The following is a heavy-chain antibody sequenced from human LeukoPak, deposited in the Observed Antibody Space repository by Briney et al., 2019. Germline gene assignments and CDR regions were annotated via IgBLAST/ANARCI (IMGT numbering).Heavy chain of an antibody. CDR3: ARGAILWYTPQRDRRNWFDP. CDR2: IYHSGRT. V-gene: IGHV4-4*02. CDR1: GGSIRSSNW. Sequence: SETLSLTCAVSGGSIRSSNWWSWVRQPPGKGLEWIGEIYHSGRTNYNPSLKSRVTISVDTSKNQFSLKLSSVTAADTAVYYCARGAILWYTPQRDRRNWFDPWGQGTLVTVSS. D-gene: IGHD2-21*01. J-gene: IGHJ5*02.